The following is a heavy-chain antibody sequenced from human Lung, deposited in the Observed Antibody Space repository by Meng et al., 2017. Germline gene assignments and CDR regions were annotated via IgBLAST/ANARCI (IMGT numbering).Heavy chain of an antibody. D-gene: IGHD2-15*01. J-gene: IGHJ4*02. CDR3: ARGSYQPLLLSALDY. Sequence: EVQLVESGGGLVKPGGSLRLSCAASEFTFSCYSMNWVRQAPGKGLEWVSFISNTGKYIYYADSVKGRFTISRDNAKNSLYLQINSLRAEDTAVYYCARGSYQPLLLSALDYWGQGTLVTVSS. V-gene: IGHV3-21*01. CDR2: ISNTGKYI. CDR1: EFTFSCYS.